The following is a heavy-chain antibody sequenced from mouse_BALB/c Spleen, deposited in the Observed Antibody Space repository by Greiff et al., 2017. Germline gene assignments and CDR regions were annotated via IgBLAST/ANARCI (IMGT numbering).Heavy chain of an antibody. CDR3: ARGGTTATLFAY. D-gene: IGHD1-2*01. J-gene: IGHJ3*01. CDR1: GFTFSSYT. Sequence: VESGGGLVQPGGSLKLSCAASGFTFSSYTMSWVRQTPEKRLEWVAYISNGGGSTYYPDTVKGRFTISRDNAKNTLYLQMSSLKSEDTAMYYCARGGTTATLFAYWGQGTLVTVSA. CDR2: ISNGGGST. V-gene: IGHV5-12-2*01.